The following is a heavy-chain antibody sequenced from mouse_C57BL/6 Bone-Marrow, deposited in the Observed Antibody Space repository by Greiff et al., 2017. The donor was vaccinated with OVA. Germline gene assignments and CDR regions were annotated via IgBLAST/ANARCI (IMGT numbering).Heavy chain of an antibody. Sequence: EVHLVESGGDLVKPGGSLKLSCAASGFTFSSYGMSWVRQTPDKRLEWVATISSGGSYTYYPDSVKGRFTISRDNAKNTLYLQMSSLKSEDTAMYYCTRDRGAYYGNYNYAMDYWGQGTSVTVSS. D-gene: IGHD2-10*01. CDR1: GFTFSSYG. J-gene: IGHJ4*01. CDR2: ISSGGSYT. V-gene: IGHV5-6*01. CDR3: TRDRGAYYGNYNYAMDY.